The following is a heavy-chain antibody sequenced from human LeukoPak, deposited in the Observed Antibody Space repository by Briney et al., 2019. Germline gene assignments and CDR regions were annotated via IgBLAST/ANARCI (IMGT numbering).Heavy chain of an antibody. CDR3: AATYDSSGYYLPANRAEYFQH. V-gene: IGHV4-59*01. CDR1: GGSISSYY. J-gene: IGHJ1*01. CDR2: IYYSGST. Sequence: SETLSFTCTVSGGSISSYYWSWIRQPPGKGLEWIGYIYYSGSTNYNPSLKSRVTISVDTSKNQFSLKLSSVTAADTAVYYCAATYDSSGYYLPANRAEYFQHWGQGTLVTVSS. D-gene: IGHD3-22*01.